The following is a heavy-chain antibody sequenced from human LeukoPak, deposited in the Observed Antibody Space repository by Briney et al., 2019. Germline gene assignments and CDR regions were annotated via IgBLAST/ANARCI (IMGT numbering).Heavy chain of an antibody. CDR2: VYGGGGT. D-gene: IGHD3-10*01. Sequence: GGSLRLSCAASGFTVSSNYMTWVRQAPGKGLEWVSVVYGGGGTYYADSVKGRFTIPGDNSKNTLYLQMNSLRAEDTAVYYCVRDAHTGSGTYWGGVDYYYGLDVWGQGTTVTVSS. V-gene: IGHV3-66*01. J-gene: IGHJ6*02. CDR1: GFTVSSNY. CDR3: VRDAHTGSGTYWGGVDYYYGLDV.